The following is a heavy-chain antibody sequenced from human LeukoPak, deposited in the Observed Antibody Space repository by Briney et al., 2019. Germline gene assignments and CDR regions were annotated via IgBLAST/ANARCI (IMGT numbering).Heavy chain of an antibody. CDR1: GFTFSSYG. V-gene: IGHV3-30*02. CDR2: IRFDGSNN. D-gene: IGHD1-7*01. J-gene: IGHJ4*02. Sequence: GGSLRLSCAASGFTFSSYGMHWVRQAPGKGLEWVAYIRFDGSNNYYADSLRGRFTISRDNSKNTLYLQMNSLGVEDTAVYSCARGGVNYASDYWGQGTLVTVSS. CDR3: ARGGVNYASDY.